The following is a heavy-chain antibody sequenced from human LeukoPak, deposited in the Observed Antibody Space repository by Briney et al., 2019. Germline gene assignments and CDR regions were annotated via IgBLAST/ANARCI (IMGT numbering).Heavy chain of an antibody. CDR2: IYYSGST. CDR1: GGSISSSSYY. CDR3: ARGDDYYDSSGLRFPFDP. J-gene: IGHJ5*02. V-gene: IGHV4-39*07. D-gene: IGHD3-22*01. Sequence: PSETLSLTCTVSGGSISSSSYYWGWIRQPPGKGLEWIGSIYYSGSTYYNPSLKSRVTISVDTSKNQFSLKLSSVTAADTAVYYCARGDDYYDSSGLRFPFDPWGQGTLVTVSS.